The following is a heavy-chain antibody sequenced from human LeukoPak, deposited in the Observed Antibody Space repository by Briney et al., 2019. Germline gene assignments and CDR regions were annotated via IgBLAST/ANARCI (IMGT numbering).Heavy chain of an antibody. CDR2: IWYDGSNK. D-gene: IGHD6-19*01. J-gene: IGHJ4*02. CDR3: ARAVFEYSSGWYFGY. V-gene: IGHV3-33*01. Sequence: GGSLRLSCAASGFTFSSYGMHWVRQAPGKGLEWVAVIWYDGSNKYYADSVKGRFTISRDNSKNTLYLQMNSLRAEDTAVYYCARAVFEYSSGWYFGYWGQGTLVTVSS. CDR1: GFTFSSYG.